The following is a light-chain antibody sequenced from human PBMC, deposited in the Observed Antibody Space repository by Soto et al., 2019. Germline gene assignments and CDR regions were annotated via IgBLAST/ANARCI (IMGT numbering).Light chain of an antibody. CDR3: TSYAGSNIWV. J-gene: IGLJ3*02. CDR2: EVS. V-gene: IGLV2-8*01. CDR1: SSDVGAYNY. Sequence: QSALTQPPSASGSPGQSVTISCTGTSSDVGAYNYVSWYQQYPGIAPKLMIYEVSKRPSGVPDRFSGSKSGKTASLTVSGLPPEDEADYYCTSYAGSNIWVFGGGTKLTVL.